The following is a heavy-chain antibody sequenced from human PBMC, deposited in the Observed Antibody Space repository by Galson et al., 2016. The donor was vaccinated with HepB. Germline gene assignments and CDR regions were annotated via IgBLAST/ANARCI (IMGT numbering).Heavy chain of an antibody. CDR3: ARYRGYSSAYLDY. V-gene: IGHV1-18*01. J-gene: IGHJ4*02. Sequence: IAPYNGNTNYAQRIQGRVTMTTDTSTRIAYMELRSLRTDDTAVYYCARYRGYSSAYLDYWGQGTLVTVSS. D-gene: IGHD2-15*01. CDR2: IAPYNGNT.